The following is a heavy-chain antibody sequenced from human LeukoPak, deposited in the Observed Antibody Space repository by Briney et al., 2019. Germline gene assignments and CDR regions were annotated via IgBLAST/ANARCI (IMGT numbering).Heavy chain of an antibody. CDR1: GFTVSGNY. CDR3: ARGSRSGTIDD. D-gene: IGHD2-15*01. V-gene: IGHV3-53*01. Sequence: GGSLRLSCAASGFTVSGNYMSWVRQAPGKGLEWVSIIYRGGSTYYADSVKGRFTISRDNSKNTVYYQMNSLRAEDTAVYYCARGSRSGTIDDWGQGTLVTVSS. CDR2: IYRGGST. J-gene: IGHJ4*02.